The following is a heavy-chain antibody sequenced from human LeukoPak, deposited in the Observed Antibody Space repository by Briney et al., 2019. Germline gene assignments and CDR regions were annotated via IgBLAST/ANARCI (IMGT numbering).Heavy chain of an antibody. CDR3: ARGNIVVVYFDY. CDR1: GFTFSSYA. D-gene: IGHD3-22*01. J-gene: IGHJ4*02. CDR2: ISYDGSNK. Sequence: GRSLRLSCAASGFTFSSYAMHWVRQAPGKGLEWVAVISYDGSNKYYADSVKGRFTISRDNSKNTLYLQMNSLRAEDTAVYYCARGNIVVVYFDYWGQGTLVTVSS. V-gene: IGHV3-30-3*01.